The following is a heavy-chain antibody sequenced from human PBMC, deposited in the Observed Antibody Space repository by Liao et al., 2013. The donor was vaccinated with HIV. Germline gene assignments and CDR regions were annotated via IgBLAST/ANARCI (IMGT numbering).Heavy chain of an antibody. J-gene: IGHJ3*02. CDR1: GGSISSSSYY. Sequence: QLQLQESGPGLVKPSETLSLTCTVSGGSISSSSYYWGWIRQPPGKGLEWIGSIYYSGSTYYNPSLKSRVTISVDTSKNQFSLKLSSVTAADTAVYYCATRESDFWSGSHAFDIWGQGTKVTVSS. CDR3: ATRESDFWSGSHAFDI. V-gene: IGHV4-39*07. D-gene: IGHD3-3*01. CDR2: IYYSGST.